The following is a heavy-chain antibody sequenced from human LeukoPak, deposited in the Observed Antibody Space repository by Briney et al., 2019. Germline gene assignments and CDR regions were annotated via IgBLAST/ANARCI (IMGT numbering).Heavy chain of an antibody. J-gene: IGHJ4*02. CDR1: GFTFSSYA. D-gene: IGHD3-3*01. Sequence: GGSLRLXCAASGFTFSSYAMSWVRLAPGKGLESVSAISGSGGSTYYADSVKGRFTISRDNSKNTLYLQMNSLRAEDTAVYYCAKDTSGLRFLEWLLWGYFDYWGQGTLVTVSS. V-gene: IGHV3-23*01. CDR2: ISGSGGST. CDR3: AKDTSGLRFLEWLLWGYFDY.